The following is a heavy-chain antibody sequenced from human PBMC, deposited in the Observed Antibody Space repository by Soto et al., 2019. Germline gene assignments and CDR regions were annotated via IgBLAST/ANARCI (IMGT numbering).Heavy chain of an antibody. CDR1: GGSISSGGYY. CDR2: IYYSGST. V-gene: IGHV4-31*03. Sequence: SETLSLTCTGSGGSISSGGYYWSWIRQHPGKGLEWIGYIYYSGSTYYNPSLKSRVTISVDTSKNQFSLKLSSVTAADTAVYYCARDNSSNFDYWGQGTLVTVSS. D-gene: IGHD3-22*01. CDR3: ARDNSSNFDY. J-gene: IGHJ4*02.